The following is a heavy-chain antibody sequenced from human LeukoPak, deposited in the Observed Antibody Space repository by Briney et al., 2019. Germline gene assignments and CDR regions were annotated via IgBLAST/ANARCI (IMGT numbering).Heavy chain of an antibody. CDR3: ARRSDSSARAVDY. V-gene: IGHV4-30-2*01. D-gene: IGHD3-22*01. J-gene: IGHJ4*02. Sequence: SQTLSLTCAVSGSSISSGGYSWSWIRQPPGKGLEWIGYIYHSGSTYYNPSLKSRVTISVDRSKNQFSLKLSSVTAADTAVYYCARRSDSSARAVDYWGQGTLVTVSS. CDR1: GSSISSGGYS. CDR2: IYHSGST.